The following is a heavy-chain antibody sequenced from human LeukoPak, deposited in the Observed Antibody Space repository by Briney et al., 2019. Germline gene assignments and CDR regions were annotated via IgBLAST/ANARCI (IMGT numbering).Heavy chain of an antibody. CDR3: AREVAAAGCWFDP. V-gene: IGHV4-61*02. J-gene: IGHJ5*02. CDR2: IYTGGST. D-gene: IGHD6-13*01. Sequence: SQTLSLTCTVSGGSISSGSYYWSWIRQPAGKGLEWIGRIYTGGSTNYNPSLRSRVTISVDTSKNQFSLKLSSVTAADTAVYYCAREVAAAGCWFDPWGQGTLVTVSS. CDR1: GGSISSGSYY.